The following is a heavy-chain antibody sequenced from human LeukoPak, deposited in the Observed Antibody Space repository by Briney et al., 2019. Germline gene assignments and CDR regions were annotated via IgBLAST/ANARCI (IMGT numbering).Heavy chain of an antibody. D-gene: IGHD6-13*01. V-gene: IGHV3-30*18. J-gene: IGHJ4*02. CDR2: ISYDGSNK. Sequence: QPGRSLRLSCAASGFTFSSYGMHWVRQAPGKGLEWVAVISYDGSNKYYADSVKGRFTISRDNSKNTLYLQMNSLRAEDTAVYYCAKDWSIAAAASYYFDYWGQGTLVTVSS. CDR3: AKDWSIAAAASYYFDY. CDR1: GFTFSSYG.